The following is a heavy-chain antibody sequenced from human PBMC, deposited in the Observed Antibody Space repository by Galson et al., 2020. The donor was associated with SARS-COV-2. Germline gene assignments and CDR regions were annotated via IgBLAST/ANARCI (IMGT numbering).Heavy chain of an antibody. J-gene: IGHJ3*02. V-gene: IGHV3-66*01. D-gene: IGHD3-3*01. CDR1: GFTVSGVH. Sequence: TGGSLRLSCAASGFTVSGVHMSWVRQAPGKGLEWVSVIYNGDTTHYSDSVKGRFTTSRDNSKNSLFLQMNSLRAEDTAVYYCARGNYYDYGFDIWGQGTMVTVSS. CDR2: IYNGDTT. CDR3: ARGNYYDYGFDI.